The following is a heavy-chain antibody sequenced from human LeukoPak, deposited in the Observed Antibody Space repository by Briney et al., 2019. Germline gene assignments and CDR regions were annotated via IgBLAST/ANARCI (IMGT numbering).Heavy chain of an antibody. CDR1: GYTFTNYG. D-gene: IGHD4-17*01. CDR3: ARDKGSMTTVTNFDY. J-gene: IGHJ4*02. Sequence: GAAVTVSYKDSGYTFTNYGIRWVRQAPGQGLEWMGWISAYNGNTNYAQKLQGRVTITTDTSTSTAYMELRSLRSDDTAVYYCARDKGSMTTVTNFDYWGQGTPVTASS. V-gene: IGHV1-18*04. CDR2: ISAYNGNT.